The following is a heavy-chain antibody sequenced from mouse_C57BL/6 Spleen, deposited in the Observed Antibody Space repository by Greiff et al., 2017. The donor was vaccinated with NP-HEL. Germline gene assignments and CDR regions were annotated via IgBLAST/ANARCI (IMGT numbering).Heavy chain of an antibody. CDR2: INSDGGST. D-gene: IGHD2-5*01. V-gene: IGHV5-2*01. CDR3: ARHVSNGWYFDV. CDR1: EYEFPSHD. J-gene: IGHJ1*03. Sequence: DVMLVESGGGLVQPGESLKLSCESNEYEFPSHDMSWVRKTPGKRLELVAAINSDGGSTYYPDTMERRFIITRDKTKKTLYLQMSSLRSEDTALDYCARHVSNGWYFDVWGTGTTVTVSS.